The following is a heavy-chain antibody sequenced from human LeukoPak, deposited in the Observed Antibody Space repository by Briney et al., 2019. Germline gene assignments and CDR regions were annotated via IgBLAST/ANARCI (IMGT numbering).Heavy chain of an antibody. D-gene: IGHD6-19*01. CDR3: ARDEQWLVRGEFDY. CDR1: GYTFTGYY. CDR2: INPNSGGT. V-gene: IGHV1-2*02. Sequence: ASVKVSCKASGYTFTGYYMHWVRQAPGQGLEWMGWINPNSGGTNYAQKFQGRVTMTRDTSISTAYMELSRLRSDDTAVYCCARDEQWLVRGEFDYWGQGTLVTVSS. J-gene: IGHJ4*02.